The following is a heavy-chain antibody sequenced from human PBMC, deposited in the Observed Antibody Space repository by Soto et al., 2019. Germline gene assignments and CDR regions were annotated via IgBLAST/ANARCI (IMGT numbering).Heavy chain of an antibody. CDR2: IIPIFGTA. Sequence: QVQLVQSGAEVKKAGSSVKVSCKASGGTFSSYAISWVRQAPGQGLEWMGGIIPIFGTANYAQKFQGRVTITADESTSTAYMELSSLRSEDTAVYYCARDPYGTGSYYRMYYFDYWGQGTLVTVSS. D-gene: IGHD3-10*01. J-gene: IGHJ4*02. CDR1: GGTFSSYA. CDR3: ARDPYGTGSYYRMYYFDY. V-gene: IGHV1-69*01.